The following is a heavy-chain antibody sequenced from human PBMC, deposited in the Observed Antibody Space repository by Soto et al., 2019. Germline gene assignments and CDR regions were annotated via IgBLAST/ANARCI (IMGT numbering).Heavy chain of an antibody. D-gene: IGHD6-13*01. J-gene: IGHJ5*02. V-gene: IGHV4-4*02. CDR3: ARMAAAGTGGSWFDP. CDR2: IYHSGST. CDR1: SGSISSSNW. Sequence: QVQLQESGPGLVKPSGTLSLTCAVSSGSISSSNWWSWVRQPPGKGLEWIGEIYHSGSTNYNPSLKSRVTISVDKSKNQFSLKLSSVTAADPAVYYCARMAAAGTGGSWFDPWGQGTLVTVSS.